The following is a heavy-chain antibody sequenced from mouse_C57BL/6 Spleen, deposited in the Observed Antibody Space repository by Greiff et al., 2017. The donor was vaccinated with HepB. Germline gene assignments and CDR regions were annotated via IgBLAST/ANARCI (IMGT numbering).Heavy chain of an antibody. CDR2: IDPSDSYT. Sequence: QVQLQQPGAELVKPGASVKLSCKASGYTFTSYWMQWVKQRPGQGLEWIGEIDPSDSYTNYNQKFNGKATLTVDTSSSTAYMQLSSLTSEDSAVYYCARRGYDYDYFDYWGQGTTLTVSS. D-gene: IGHD2-4*01. V-gene: IGHV1-50*01. CDR1: GYTFTSYW. CDR3: ARRGYDYDYFDY. J-gene: IGHJ2*01.